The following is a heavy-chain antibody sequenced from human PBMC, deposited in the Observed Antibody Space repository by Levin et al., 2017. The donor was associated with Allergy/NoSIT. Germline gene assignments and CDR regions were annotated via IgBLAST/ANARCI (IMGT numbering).Heavy chain of an antibody. CDR1: GFTFSSYA. Sequence: LSLPCAASGFTFSSYAMSWVRQAPGKGLEWVSAISGSGGSTYYADSVKGRFTISRDNSKNTLYLQMNSLRAEDTAVYYCAKAYSSSWYYFDYWGQGTLVTVSS. D-gene: IGHD6-13*01. CDR2: ISGSGGST. V-gene: IGHV3-23*01. J-gene: IGHJ4*02. CDR3: AKAYSSSWYYFDY.